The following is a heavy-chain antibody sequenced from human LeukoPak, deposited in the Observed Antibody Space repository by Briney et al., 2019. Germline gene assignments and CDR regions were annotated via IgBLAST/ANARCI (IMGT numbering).Heavy chain of an antibody. V-gene: IGHV1-2*06. Sequence: ASVKVSCKASGYTFTGYYMHWVRQAPGQGLEWMGRINPNSGGTNYAQKFQGRVTMTTDTSTSTAYMELRSLTSDDTAVYYCARDLDGSGSYYTDYWGQGTLVTVSS. CDR1: GYTFTGYY. CDR2: INPNSGGT. CDR3: ARDLDGSGSYYTDY. J-gene: IGHJ4*02. D-gene: IGHD3-10*01.